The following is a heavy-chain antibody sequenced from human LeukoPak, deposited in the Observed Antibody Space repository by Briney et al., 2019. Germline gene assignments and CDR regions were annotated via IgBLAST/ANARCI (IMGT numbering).Heavy chain of an antibody. Sequence: ASVKVSCKALGYTFTDHYFHWLRQAPGQGIEWMGWIHPGRGDTNIAQKFQGRVFLTRDMSISTAYMELSRLTSDDTAVYYCARDRNWGPDYWGQGTLVSVSS. CDR3: ARDRNWGPDY. CDR2: IHPGRGDT. D-gene: IGHD7-27*01. J-gene: IGHJ4*02. CDR1: GYTFTDHY. V-gene: IGHV1-2*02.